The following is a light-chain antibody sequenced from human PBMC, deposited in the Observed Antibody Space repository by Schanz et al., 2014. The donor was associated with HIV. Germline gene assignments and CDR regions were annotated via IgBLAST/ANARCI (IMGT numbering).Light chain of an antibody. CDR3: QSFDRSLGGVV. V-gene: IGLV2-14*02. CDR2: EVT. J-gene: IGLJ2*01. CDR1: RNDVGTYNL. Sequence: QSALTQPASVSGSPGQSITISCTGTRNDVGTYNLVSWYQQHPGKAPQLMIYEVTKRPSGVSDRFSGSKSGNTASLTISGLQAEDEADYYCQSFDRSLGGVVFGGGTKLTVL.